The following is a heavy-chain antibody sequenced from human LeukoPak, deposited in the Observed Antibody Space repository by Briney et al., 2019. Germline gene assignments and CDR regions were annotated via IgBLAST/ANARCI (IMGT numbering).Heavy chain of an antibody. J-gene: IGHJ4*02. CDR1: GFTFSTYW. V-gene: IGHV3-74*01. Sequence: GGSLRLSCAASGFTFSTYWMFWVRQAAGKGLVWVSRISGDGSSTSYADSVKGRFTISRDNAGNTVYLQMNSLRVEDTAMYYCARYSPNYGGLFDYWGQGTLVTVSS. CDR3: ARYSPNYGGLFDY. D-gene: IGHD4/OR15-4a*01. CDR2: ISGDGSST.